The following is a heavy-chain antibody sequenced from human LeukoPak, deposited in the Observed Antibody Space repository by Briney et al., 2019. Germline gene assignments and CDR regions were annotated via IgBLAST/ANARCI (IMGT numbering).Heavy chain of an antibody. Sequence: GGSLRLSCAASGFTFDDYGMSWVRQAPGKGLEWVAFIRYDGSNKYYADSVKGRFTISGDNSKNTLYLQMNSLRAEDTAVYYCAMKIRGVFDYWGQGTLVTVSS. CDR3: AMKIRGVFDY. CDR2: IRYDGSNK. D-gene: IGHD3-10*01. CDR1: GFTFDDYG. V-gene: IGHV3-30*02. J-gene: IGHJ4*02.